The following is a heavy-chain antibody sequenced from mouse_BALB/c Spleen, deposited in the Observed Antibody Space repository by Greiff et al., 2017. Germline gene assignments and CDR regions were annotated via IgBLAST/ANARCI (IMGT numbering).Heavy chain of an antibody. J-gene: IGHJ4*01. D-gene: IGHD2-1*01. Sequence: DVMLVESGGGLVQPGGSRKLSCAASGFTFSSFGMHWVRQAPEKGLEWVAYISSGSSTIYYADTVKGRFTISRDNPKNTLFLQMTSLRSEDTAMYYCARRGYGNYVGNYAMDYWGQGTSVTVSS. CDR1: GFTFSSFG. CDR2: ISSGSSTI. CDR3: ARRGYGNYVGNYAMDY. V-gene: IGHV5-17*02.